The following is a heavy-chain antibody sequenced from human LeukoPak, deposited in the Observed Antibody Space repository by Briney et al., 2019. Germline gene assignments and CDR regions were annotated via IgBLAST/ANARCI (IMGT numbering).Heavy chain of an antibody. CDR1: GYTFTSYG. V-gene: IGHV1-69*04. CDR3: AREYSRSSGRGYYFDY. CDR2: IIPIVGVP. J-gene: IGHJ4*02. D-gene: IGHD6-6*01. Sequence: ASVKVSCKASGYTFTSYGISWVRQAPGQGLEWMGRIIPIVGVPNHAQKFQDRVTITADKSTSTAYMELSSLRSEDTAVYYCAREYSRSSGRGYYFDYWGQGTLVTVSS.